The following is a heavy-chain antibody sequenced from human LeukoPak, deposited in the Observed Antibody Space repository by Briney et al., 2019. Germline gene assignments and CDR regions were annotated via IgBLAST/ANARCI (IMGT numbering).Heavy chain of an antibody. D-gene: IGHD1-7*01. Sequence: GGSLRLSCTASGFTFSSYGMHWVRQAPGKGLEWVAVISYDGNNKYYADSVKGRFTISRDNSKNTLHLQMNSLRAEDTAVYYCAKGWNSGYYYTMDVWGQGTTVPVSS. CDR1: GFTFSSYG. CDR2: ISYDGNNK. V-gene: IGHV3-30*18. J-gene: IGHJ6*02. CDR3: AKGWNSGYYYTMDV.